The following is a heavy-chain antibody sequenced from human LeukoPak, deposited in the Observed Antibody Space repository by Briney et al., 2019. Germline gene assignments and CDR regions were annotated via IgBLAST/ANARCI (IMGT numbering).Heavy chain of an antibody. Sequence: ASVKVSCKTSGYSVTSYGISVVRQAPGQGLEWMGWISSYNGNTKYAQKLQGRVTVTTDTSTRTAYMELRSLRSDDTAVYYCARDGGVDPDYFDFWGQGTLVTVSS. D-gene: IGHD3-16*01. J-gene: IGHJ4*02. CDR2: ISSYNGNT. CDR3: ARDGGVDPDYFDF. V-gene: IGHV1-18*01. CDR1: GYSVTSYG.